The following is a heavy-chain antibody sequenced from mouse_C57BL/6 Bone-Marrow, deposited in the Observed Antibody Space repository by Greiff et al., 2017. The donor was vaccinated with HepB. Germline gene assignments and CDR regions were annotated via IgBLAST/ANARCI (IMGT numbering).Heavy chain of an antibody. Sequence: EVQGVESGGGLVQPGGSMKLSCAASGFTFSDAWMDWVRQSPEKGLEWVAEIRNKANNHATYYAESVKGRFTISRDDSKSSVYLQMNSLRAEDTGIYYCVSYNYGSSYDYFDSCGADTTLSDSP. CDR1: GFTFSDAW. V-gene: IGHV6-6*01. D-gene: IGHD1-1*01. CDR3: VSYNYGSSYDYFDS. J-gene: IGHJ2*01. CDR2: IRNKANNHAT.